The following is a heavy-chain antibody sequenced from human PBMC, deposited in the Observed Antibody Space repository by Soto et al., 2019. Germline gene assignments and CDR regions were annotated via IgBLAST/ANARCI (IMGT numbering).Heavy chain of an antibody. CDR2: INAGNGNT. CDR3: ARDKSHPYSNYDWFDP. V-gene: IGHV1-3*01. D-gene: IGHD4-4*01. J-gene: IGHJ5*02. Sequence: ASVKVSCKASGYTFTSYAMHWVRQAPGQRLEWMGWINAGNGNTKYSQKFQGRVTITRDTSASTAYMELSSLRSEDTAVYYCARDKSHPYSNYDWFDPWGQGTLVTVSS. CDR1: GYTFTSYA.